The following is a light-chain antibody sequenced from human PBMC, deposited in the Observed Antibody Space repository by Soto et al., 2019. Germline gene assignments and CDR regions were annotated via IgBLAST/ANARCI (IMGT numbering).Light chain of an antibody. CDR3: LLSYSGASKV. V-gene: IGLV7-46*01. CDR1: TGAVTNGDY. CDR2: DTS. Sequence: QAVVTQEPSLTVSPGGTVTLTCGSSTGAVTNGDYPYWFQQKPGQAPRTLIYDTSNRHSWAPARFSGSLLGGKAALTLSGAQPEDEAEYYCLLSYSGASKVFGGGTQLTVL. J-gene: IGLJ2*01.